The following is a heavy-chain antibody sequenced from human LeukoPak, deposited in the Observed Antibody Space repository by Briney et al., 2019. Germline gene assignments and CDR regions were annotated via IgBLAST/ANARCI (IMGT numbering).Heavy chain of an antibody. D-gene: IGHD1-26*01. CDR2: IYYSGST. CDR3: ARKKWELRSWYFDL. J-gene: IGHJ2*01. CDR1: GGSISSYY. V-gene: IGHV4-59*01. Sequence: SETLSLTCTVSGGSISSYYWSWIRQPPGKGLEWIGYIYYSGSTNYNPSLKSRVTISVDTYKNQFSLKLSSVTAADTAVYYCARKKWELRSWYFDLWGRGTLVTVSS.